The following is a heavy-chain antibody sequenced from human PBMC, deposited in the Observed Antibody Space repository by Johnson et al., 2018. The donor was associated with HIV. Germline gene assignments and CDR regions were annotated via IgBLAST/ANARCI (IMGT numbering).Heavy chain of an antibody. CDR3: ARDRLVWCRELWPHDAFDI. CDR1: GFSFSDSA. J-gene: IGHJ3*02. D-gene: IGHD3-10*01. CDR2: ISFDGSTI. V-gene: IGHV3-30-3*01. Sequence: QMQLVESGGGVVQPGRSLRLSCAASGFSFSDSAMHWVRQAPGKGLEWVAVISFDGSTIYYANSVEGRFTISRDNSRDTLSLQMNSLRVEDTALYYCARDRLVWCRELWPHDAFDIWGQGTMVTVSS.